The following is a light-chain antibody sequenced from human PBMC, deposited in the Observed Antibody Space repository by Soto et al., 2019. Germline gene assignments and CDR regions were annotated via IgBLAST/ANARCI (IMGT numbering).Light chain of an antibody. CDR3: SSYAGSNMVV. CDR2: EGT. CDR1: SSDIGRYKF. Sequence: QSVLTQPASVSGSPGQSITISCTGTSSDIGRYKFVSWFQQHPGKAPKLLIFEGTNRPSGVSNRFSGSKSGNTASLTISGLQAEDEAIYFCSSYAGSNMVVFGGGTKLTVL. J-gene: IGLJ2*01. V-gene: IGLV2-14*01.